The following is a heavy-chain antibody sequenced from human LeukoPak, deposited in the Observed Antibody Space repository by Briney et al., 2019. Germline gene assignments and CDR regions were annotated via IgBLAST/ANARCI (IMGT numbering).Heavy chain of an antibody. D-gene: IGHD3-10*01. CDR1: GFTFSSYG. V-gene: IGHV3-30*18. CDR2: ISYDGSNK. J-gene: IGHJ6*02. CDR3: AKDLDQYGSGSYYHYGMDV. Sequence: GGSLRLSCAASGFTFSSYGMHWVRQAPGKGLEWVAVISYDGSNKYYADSVKGRFTISRDNSKNTLYLQMNSLRAEDTAVYYCAKDLDQYGSGSYYHYGMDVWGHGTTVTVSS.